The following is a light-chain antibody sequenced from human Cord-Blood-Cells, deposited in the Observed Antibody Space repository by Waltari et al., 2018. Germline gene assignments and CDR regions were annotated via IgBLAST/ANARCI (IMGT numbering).Light chain of an antibody. J-gene: IGLJ7*01. CDR3: CSYAGSYTV. Sequence: QSALTQPRSVSGSPGQSVTISCTGTSSDVGGYNYASWYQQHPGKAPKLMIYDVSKRPSGVPDRFSGSKSGNTASLTISGLQAEDEADYYCCSYAGSYTVFGGGTQLTVL. CDR2: DVS. V-gene: IGLV2-11*01. CDR1: SSDVGGYNY.